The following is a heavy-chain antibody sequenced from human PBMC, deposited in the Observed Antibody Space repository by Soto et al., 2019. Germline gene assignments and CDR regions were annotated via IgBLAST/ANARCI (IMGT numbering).Heavy chain of an antibody. Sequence: ASVKVSCKASGYTFTSYGISWVRQAPGQGLEWMGWISAYNGNTNYAQKLQGRVTMTTDTSTSTAYMELRSLRSDDTAVYCCARDGRGDSYYYYYGMDVWGQGTTVTVSS. D-gene: IGHD3-10*01. CDR1: GYTFTSYG. CDR2: ISAYNGNT. V-gene: IGHV1-18*01. CDR3: ARDGRGDSYYYYYGMDV. J-gene: IGHJ6*02.